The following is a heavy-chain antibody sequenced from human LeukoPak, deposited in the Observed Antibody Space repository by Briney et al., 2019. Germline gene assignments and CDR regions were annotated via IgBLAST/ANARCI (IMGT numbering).Heavy chain of an antibody. CDR1: GGTFSSYA. D-gene: IGHD6-19*01. CDR3: ARSAGYSSGWAFDYFDY. CDR2: IIPIFGTA. Sequence: SVKVSCKASGGTFSSYAISWVRQAPGRGLEWMGGIIPIFGTANYAQKFQGRVTITADESTSTAYMELSSLRSEDTAVYYCARSAGYSSGWAFDYFDYWGQGTLVTVSS. J-gene: IGHJ4*02. V-gene: IGHV1-69*13.